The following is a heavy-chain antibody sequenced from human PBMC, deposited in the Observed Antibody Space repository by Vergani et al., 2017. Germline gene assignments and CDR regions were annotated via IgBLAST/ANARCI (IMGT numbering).Heavy chain of an antibody. V-gene: IGHV3-48*01. CDR1: GFTFSSYG. J-gene: IGHJ4*02. Sequence: EVLLVESGGGFVQPGGSLRLSCAASGFTFSSYGINWVRQAPGRGLEWISYIAGSSSPIYYADSVKGRFTISRDNAMNSLFLEMNRLRAEDTAVYYCARGDYWGQGTLVTVSS. CDR2: IAGSSSPI. CDR3: ARGDY.